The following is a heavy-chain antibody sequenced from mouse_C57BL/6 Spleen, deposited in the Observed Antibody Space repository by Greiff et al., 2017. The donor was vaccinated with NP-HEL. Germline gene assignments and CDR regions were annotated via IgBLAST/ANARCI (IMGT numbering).Heavy chain of an antibody. CDR1: GFTFSSYG. D-gene: IGHD2-4*01. Sequence: VNVVESGGDLVKPGGSLKLSCAASGFTFSSYGMSWVRQTPDKRLEWVATISSGGSYTYYPDSVKGRFTISRDNAKNTLYLQMSSLKSEDTAMYYCARQYDYTWFAYWGQGTLVTVSA. J-gene: IGHJ3*01. CDR2: ISSGGSYT. V-gene: IGHV5-6*01. CDR3: ARQYDYTWFAY.